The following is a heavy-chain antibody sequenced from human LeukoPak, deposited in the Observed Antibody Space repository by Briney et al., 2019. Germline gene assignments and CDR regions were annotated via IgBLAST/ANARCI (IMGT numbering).Heavy chain of an antibody. CDR3: VGSGFDFWSGYYP. D-gene: IGHD3-3*01. CDR1: GGSFSGYY. CDR2: INHSGST. V-gene: IGHV4-34*01. J-gene: IGHJ5*02. Sequence: SETLSLTCAVYGGSFSGYYWSWIRQPPGKWREWIGEINHSGSTNYNPSLKSRVTISVDTSKNQFSLKLSSVTAADTAVYYCVGSGFDFWSGYYPWGQGTLVTVSS.